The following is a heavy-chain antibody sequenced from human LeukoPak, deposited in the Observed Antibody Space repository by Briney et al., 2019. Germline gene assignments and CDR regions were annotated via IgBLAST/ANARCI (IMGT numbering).Heavy chain of an antibody. Sequence: GGSLRLSCAASGFTFSSYSMNWVRQAPGKGLEWLSYTSRSGSTMYHADSVKGRFTVSRDNAKNSLYLQMNSLRDEDTAVYYCARDRNYAFDIWGQGTMVTVSS. J-gene: IGHJ3*02. CDR3: ARDRNYAFDI. V-gene: IGHV3-48*02. CDR2: TSRSGSTM. CDR1: GFTFSSYS.